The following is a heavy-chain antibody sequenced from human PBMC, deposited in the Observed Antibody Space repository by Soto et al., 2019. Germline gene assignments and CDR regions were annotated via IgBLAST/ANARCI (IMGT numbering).Heavy chain of an antibody. Sequence: QVQLVQSGAEVKKPGSSMKVSCKASGGTFSSYAISWVRQAPGQGLEWMGGIIPIFGTANYAQKFQGRVTITVDESTSTAYMELSSLGSEDSAVYYCATPDKAMGGWYFDLWGRGTLVTVSS. CDR1: GGTFSSYA. V-gene: IGHV1-69*12. CDR3: ATPDKAMGGWYFDL. CDR2: IIPIFGTA. J-gene: IGHJ2*01. D-gene: IGHD5-18*01.